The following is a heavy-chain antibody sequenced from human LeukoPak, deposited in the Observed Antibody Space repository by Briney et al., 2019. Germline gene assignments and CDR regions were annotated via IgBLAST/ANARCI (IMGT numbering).Heavy chain of an antibody. CDR1: GFTFDDYG. CDR3: ARKPYYYDSSGYVPFDY. D-gene: IGHD3-22*01. CDR2: TNWYGGST. J-gene: IGHJ4*02. V-gene: IGHV3-20*04. Sequence: GGSLRLSCAASGFTFDDYGMSWVRQAPGKGLEWVSGTNWYGGSTGYADSVKGRFTISRDNAKNSLYLQMNSLRAEDTALYYCARKPYYYDSSGYVPFDYWGQGTLVTVSS.